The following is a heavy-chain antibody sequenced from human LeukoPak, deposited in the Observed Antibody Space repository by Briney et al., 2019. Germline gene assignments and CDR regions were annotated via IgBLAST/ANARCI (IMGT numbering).Heavy chain of an antibody. CDR1: GFTVSSSY. J-gene: IGHJ4*02. Sequence: GGSLRLSCVASGFTVSSSYMSWVRQAPGKGLEWVSVIYSGGSTYYADSVKGRFTISRGNSKNTLYLQMNSLRAEDTAVYYCARVSDFWSGYVDYWGQGTLVTVSS. V-gene: IGHV3-53*01. D-gene: IGHD3-3*01. CDR3: ARVSDFWSGYVDY. CDR2: IYSGGST.